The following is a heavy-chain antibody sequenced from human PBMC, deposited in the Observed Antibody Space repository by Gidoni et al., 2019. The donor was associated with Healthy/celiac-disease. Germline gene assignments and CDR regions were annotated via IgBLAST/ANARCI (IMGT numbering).Heavy chain of an antibody. Sequence: QVQLQQWGAGLLRPSENLSLTCAVYGGSFGGYYWSWIRQPPGKGLEWIGEINHSGSTNYNPSLQSRVTISVDTSKHQFSLKLSSVTAADTAVYYCARGPYYYSDSSGYYYWGQGTLVTVSS. CDR1: GGSFGGYY. CDR2: INHSGST. V-gene: IGHV4-34*01. J-gene: IGHJ4*02. CDR3: ARGPYYYSDSSGYYY. D-gene: IGHD3-22*01.